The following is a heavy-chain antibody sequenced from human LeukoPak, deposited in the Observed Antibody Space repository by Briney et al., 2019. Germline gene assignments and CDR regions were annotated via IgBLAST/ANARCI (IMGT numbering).Heavy chain of an antibody. CDR3: ARDTDRAFDY. Sequence: SDTLSLTCTVSGGSISSYYWSWIRQPPGKGLEWIGYIYYSGSTNYNPSLKSRVTISVDTSKNQFSLKLSSVTAADTAVYYCARDTDRAFDYWGQGTLVTVSS. J-gene: IGHJ4*02. V-gene: IGHV4-59*01. CDR1: GGSISSYY. D-gene: IGHD4-17*01. CDR2: IYYSGST.